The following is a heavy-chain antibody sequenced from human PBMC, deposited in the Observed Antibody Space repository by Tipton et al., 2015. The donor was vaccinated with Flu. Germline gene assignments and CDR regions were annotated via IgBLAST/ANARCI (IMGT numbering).Heavy chain of an antibody. V-gene: IGHV3-48*03. D-gene: IGHD4-17*01. CDR3: ARDSVTTEVYYYYGMDV. J-gene: IGHJ6*02. CDR2: ISSSGSTI. CDR1: GFTFSSYE. Sequence: SLRLSCAASGFTFSSYEMNWVRQAPGKGLEWVSYISSSGSTIYYADSVKGRFTISRDNAKNSLYLQMNSLRAEDTAVYYCARDSVTTEVYYYYGMDVWGQGTTVPVSS.